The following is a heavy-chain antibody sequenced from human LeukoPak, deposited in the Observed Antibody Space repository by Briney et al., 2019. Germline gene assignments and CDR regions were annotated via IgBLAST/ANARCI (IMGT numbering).Heavy chain of an antibody. V-gene: IGHV3-33*08. CDR1: GFTFSNYA. D-gene: IGHD3-22*01. CDR2: IWYDGSNK. Sequence: GGSLRLSCAASGFTFSNYAMHWVRQGPGKGLEWVAVIWYDGSNKYYADSVKGRFTISRDNSKNTLYLQMNSLRAEDTAVYYCARDRYTMIVAYYFDYWGQGTLVTVSS. CDR3: ARDRYTMIVAYYFDY. J-gene: IGHJ4*02.